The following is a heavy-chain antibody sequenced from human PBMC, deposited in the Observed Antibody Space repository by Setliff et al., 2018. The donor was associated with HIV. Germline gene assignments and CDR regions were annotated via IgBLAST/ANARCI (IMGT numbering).Heavy chain of an antibody. J-gene: IGHJ4*02. V-gene: IGHV4-39*01. Sequence: ETLSLTCTVSGDSFKSSRYYWGWIRQPPGKGLEWIGNIHYGGYLWYSPSLKSRVTISVDTSKNQFSLKLSSVTAADTAVYYCARPALGIGGGSRFDNWGQGIRVTVSS. CDR2: IHYGGYL. CDR3: ARPALGIGGGSRFDN. CDR1: GDSFKSSRYY. D-gene: IGHD3-16*01.